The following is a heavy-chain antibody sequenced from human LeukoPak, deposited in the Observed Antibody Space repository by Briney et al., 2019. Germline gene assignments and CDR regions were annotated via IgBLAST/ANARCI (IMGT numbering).Heavy chain of an antibody. CDR2: ISNDGNID. Sequence: GGSLRLSCAASGFTFCSYAMHCVRQPPGKGLEWVATISNDGNIDYYADSVKGRFTISRDNSKDTLDLQMNSLRDEDTAEYYCARDRTVLAVPATYYCGPGALVTVSS. CDR1: GFTFCSYA. J-gene: IGHJ4*02. V-gene: IGHV3-30*14. D-gene: IGHD2-8*02. CDR3: ARDRTVLAVPATYY.